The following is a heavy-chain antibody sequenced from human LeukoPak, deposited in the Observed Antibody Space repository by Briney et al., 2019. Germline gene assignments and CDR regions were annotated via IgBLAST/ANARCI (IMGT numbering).Heavy chain of an antibody. CDR1: GGSFSGYY. CDR3: ARGYSSGWYFRVSAFDI. J-gene: IGHJ3*02. V-gene: IGHV4-34*01. CDR2: INHSGST. D-gene: IGHD6-19*01. Sequence: SETLSLTCAVYGGSFSGYYWSWIRQPPGKGLEWIGEINHSGSTNHNPSLKSRVTISVDTSKNQFSLKLSSVTAADTAVYYCARGYSSGWYFRVSAFDIWGQGTMVTVSS.